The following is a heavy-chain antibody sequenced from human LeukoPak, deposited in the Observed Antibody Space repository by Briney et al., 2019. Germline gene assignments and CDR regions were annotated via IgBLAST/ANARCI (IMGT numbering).Heavy chain of an antibody. V-gene: IGHV4-34*01. CDR2: INHSGST. Sequence: PSETLSLTCAVYGGSFSGYYWSWIRQPPGKGLEWIGEINHSGSTNYNPSLKSRVTISVDTSKNQFSLKLSSVTAADTAVYYCATYSLYCSSGSCRQYFDYWGQGTLVTVSS. CDR1: GGSFSGYY. D-gene: IGHD2-15*01. CDR3: ATYSLYCSSGSCRQYFDY. J-gene: IGHJ4*02.